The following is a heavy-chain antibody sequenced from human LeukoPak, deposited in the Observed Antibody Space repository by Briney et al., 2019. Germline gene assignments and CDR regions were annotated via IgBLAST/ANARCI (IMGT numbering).Heavy chain of an antibody. V-gene: IGHV3-30*03. CDR3: ARMNYVSSGWGAPFDY. J-gene: IGHJ4*02. CDR2: ISYDGSNK. CDR1: GFTFSSYS. Sequence: GGSLRLSCAASGFTFSSYSMNWVRQAPGKGLEWVSVISYDGSNKYYADSVKGRFTISRDNAKNSLYLQMNSLRAEDTAVYYCARMNYVSSGWGAPFDYWGQGTLVTASP. D-gene: IGHD1-7*01.